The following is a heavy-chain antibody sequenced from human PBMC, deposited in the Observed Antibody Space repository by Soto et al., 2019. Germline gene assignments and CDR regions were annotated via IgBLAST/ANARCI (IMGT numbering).Heavy chain of an antibody. J-gene: IGHJ3*02. CDR1: GFTFSSYA. D-gene: IGHD1-26*01. Sequence: EVQVLESGGGLVQPGGSLRLSCAASGFTFSSYAMSWVRQAPGKGLEWVSTISGSGGNTYYADSVKGRFTISRDNSKNTLDLQMNSLRGEDTAIYYCAKDRGSGNYGVNAFDIWGQGTMVTVSS. CDR2: ISGSGGNT. V-gene: IGHV3-23*01. CDR3: AKDRGSGNYGVNAFDI.